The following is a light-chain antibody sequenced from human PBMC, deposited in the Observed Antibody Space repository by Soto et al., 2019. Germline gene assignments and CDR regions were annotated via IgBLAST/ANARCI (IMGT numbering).Light chain of an antibody. CDR1: QSVSSN. J-gene: IGKJ1*01. V-gene: IGKV3-15*01. Sequence: EIVMAQSPATLSVSPGERATLSCRASQSVSSNFAWYQQKPGQAPRLLIYGASTRATGIPARSSGSGSGTEFPLTISSLQSEDFAVYYCQQYNNWPPKTVGQGTKVEIK. CDR3: QQYNNWPPKT. CDR2: GAS.